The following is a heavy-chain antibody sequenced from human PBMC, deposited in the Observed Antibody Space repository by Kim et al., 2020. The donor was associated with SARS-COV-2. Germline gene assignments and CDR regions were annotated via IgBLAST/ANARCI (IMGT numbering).Heavy chain of an antibody. D-gene: IGHD6-13*01. J-gene: IGHJ4*02. V-gene: IGHV3-30*04. CDR3: ARGAGYFGQYFDY. CDR1: GLTFSNYA. Sequence: GGSLRLSCAASGLTFSNYAMHWVRQAPGKGLEWVAFIAFDGSNKYYADSVKGRFTISRDNSKDTLYLQMNSLRPEDTALYYCARGAGYFGQYFDYWGQGTLVTVSS. CDR2: IAFDGSNK.